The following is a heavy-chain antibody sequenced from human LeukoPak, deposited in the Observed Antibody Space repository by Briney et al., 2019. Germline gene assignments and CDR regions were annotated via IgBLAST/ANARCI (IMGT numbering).Heavy chain of an antibody. J-gene: IGHJ4*02. Sequence: GTLSLTCAVSGGSISSGNWWSWVRQPPEKGLEWVANIKQDGSEKYYVDSVKGRFTISRDNAKNSLYLQMNSLRAEDTAVYYCARRQGSYFDTSGYYYGWGQGTLVTVSS. V-gene: IGHV3-7*01. D-gene: IGHD3-22*01. CDR1: GGSISSGNW. CDR3: ARRQGSYFDTSGYYYG. CDR2: IKQDGSEK.